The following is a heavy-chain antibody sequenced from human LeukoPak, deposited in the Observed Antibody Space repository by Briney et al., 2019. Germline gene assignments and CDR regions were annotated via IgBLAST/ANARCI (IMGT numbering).Heavy chain of an antibody. J-gene: IGHJ4*02. CDR1: GFTFSSYS. CDR3: ARGLAYSRLDY. CDR2: ISSSSSYI. D-gene: IGHD5-18*01. Sequence: GGSLRLSCAASGFTFSSYSMNWVRQAPGKGLEWVSPISSSSSYIYYADSVKGRFTISRDNAENSLYLQMNSLRVEDTAFYYCARGLAYSRLDYWGQGMLVTVSS. V-gene: IGHV3-21*01.